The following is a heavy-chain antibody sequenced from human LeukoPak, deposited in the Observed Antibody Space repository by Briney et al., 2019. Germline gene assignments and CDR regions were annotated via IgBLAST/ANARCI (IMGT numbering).Heavy chain of an antibody. Sequence: GGSLRLSCSASGFTFNIYALHWVRQAPGKGLEYVSGISSNGGTTYSADSVKGRFTISRDNSKNTLYLQMSSLRPEDTAVYYCVKDSGSSYYYDYWGQGTLVTVS. CDR2: ISSNGGTT. D-gene: IGHD1-26*01. V-gene: IGHV3-64D*09. CDR3: VKDSGSSYYYDY. J-gene: IGHJ4*02. CDR1: GFTFNIYA.